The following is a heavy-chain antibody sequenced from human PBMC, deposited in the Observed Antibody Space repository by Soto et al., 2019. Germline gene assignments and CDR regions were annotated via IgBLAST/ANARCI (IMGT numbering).Heavy chain of an antibody. CDR1: GFTFSSYG. Sequence: QVQLVESGGGVVQPGRSLRLSCAASGFTFSSYGMHWVRQAPGKGLEWVAVISYDGSNKYYADSVKGRFTISRDNSKNTLYLQMNSLRAEDTAVYYCAKDPKRRPDYYYYGMDVWGQGTTATVSS. CDR2: ISYDGSNK. V-gene: IGHV3-30*18. CDR3: AKDPKRRPDYYYYGMDV. J-gene: IGHJ6*02.